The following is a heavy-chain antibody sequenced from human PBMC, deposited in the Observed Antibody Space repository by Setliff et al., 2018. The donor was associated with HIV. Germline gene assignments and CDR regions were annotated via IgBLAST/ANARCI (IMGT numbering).Heavy chain of an antibody. V-gene: IGHV4-59*11. J-gene: IGHJ6*03. Sequence: SETLSLTCTVSGGSISSHYWNWIRQPPGKGLEWIGYIYYRGSTNYNPSLKSRATISVDTSKNQFSLKLSSVTAADTAVYYCARHKDPPGSRWIFYYYYMDLWGEGTTVTVSS. CDR3: ARHKDPPGSRWIFYYYYMDL. CDR2: IYYRGST. D-gene: IGHD6-13*01. CDR1: GGSISSHY.